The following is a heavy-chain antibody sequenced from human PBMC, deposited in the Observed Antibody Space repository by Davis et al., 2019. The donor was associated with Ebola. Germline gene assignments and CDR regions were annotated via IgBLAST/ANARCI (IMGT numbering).Heavy chain of an antibody. CDR1: GFTFDEYA. V-gene: IGHV3-9*01. CDR3: AKDIATGWELLPGLDH. J-gene: IGHJ4*02. CDR2: ISWNSGNI. D-gene: IGHD1-26*01. Sequence: SLKISCAASGFTFDEYAMHWVRQVPRKGLEWVSGISWNSGNIAYADSVKGRFTISRDNAKNSLYLQMNSLRTEDTALYYCAKDIATGWELLPGLDHWGRGVLVTVAS.